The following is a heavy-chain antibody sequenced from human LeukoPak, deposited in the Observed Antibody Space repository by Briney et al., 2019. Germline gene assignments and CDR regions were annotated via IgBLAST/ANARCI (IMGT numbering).Heavy chain of an antibody. Sequence: GASVRVSCRASGYTFTGCYMHWVRQAPGQGLEWMGWINPNSGGTGCAQKFQGRVTVARDTSIGTAYMELSRLRSDDTAVYYCARVNYYYGSGSYSYYYGMDVWGQGPRSPSP. CDR1: GYTFTGCY. D-gene: IGHD3-10*01. CDR2: INPNSGGT. V-gene: IGHV1-2*02. CDR3: ARVNYYYGSGSYSYYYGMDV. J-gene: IGHJ6*02.